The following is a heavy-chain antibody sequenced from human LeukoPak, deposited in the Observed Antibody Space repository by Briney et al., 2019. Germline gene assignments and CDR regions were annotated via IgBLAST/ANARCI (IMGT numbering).Heavy chain of an antibody. D-gene: IGHD3-3*01. CDR2: ISPDSGNT. CDR1: GYTFNSYG. CDR3: ARIEYDFWSRYYGIDY. Sequence: ASVKVSCKASGYTFNSYGTSWVRQAPGQGLEWMGWISPDSGNTHYVQKFQGRVTMTTDTSTSTAYMELTSLRSDDTAVYYCARIEYDFWSRYYGIDYWGQGALVSVSS. J-gene: IGHJ4*02. V-gene: IGHV1-18*01.